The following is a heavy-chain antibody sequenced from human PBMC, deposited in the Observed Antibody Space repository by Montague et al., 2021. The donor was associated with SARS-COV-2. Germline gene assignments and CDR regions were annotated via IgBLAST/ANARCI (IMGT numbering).Heavy chain of an antibody. CDR2: VYYTGKT. Sequence: SETLSLTCNVTGATTNTGTHYWGWIRQPPGKVLEWIGSVYYTGKTYYNPSLKSRVTVSVDTSNNYFSLILTSVTAADTAVYYCARLRQGGDHFDYWGRGTLVTVSS. CDR1: GATTNTGTHY. CDR3: ARLRQGGDHFDY. J-gene: IGHJ4*02. V-gene: IGHV4-39*01. D-gene: IGHD3-16*01.